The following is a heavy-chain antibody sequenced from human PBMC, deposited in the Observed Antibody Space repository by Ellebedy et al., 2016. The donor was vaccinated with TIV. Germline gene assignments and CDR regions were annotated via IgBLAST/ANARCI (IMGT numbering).Heavy chain of an antibody. CDR1: GYTFTGYY. CDR2: ISAYNGNT. Sequence: ASVKVSCXASGYTFTGYYMHWVRQAPGQGLEWMGWISAYNGNTNYAQKLQGRVTMTTDTSTSTAYMELSRLRSDDTAVYYCARDNLVQGRSWFDPWGQGTLVTVSS. J-gene: IGHJ5*02. CDR3: ARDNLVQGRSWFDP. V-gene: IGHV1-18*04. D-gene: IGHD6-6*01.